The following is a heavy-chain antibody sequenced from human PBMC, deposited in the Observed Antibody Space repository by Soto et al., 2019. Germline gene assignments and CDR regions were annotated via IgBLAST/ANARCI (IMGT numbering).Heavy chain of an antibody. CDR3: ASLGLSYAYMRSSRHGH. Sequence: EVQLVESGGALVQPGGSLRLSCAASGFTFSDHYMDWIRQAPGKGLEWVGRIKNKANSYGTEYAASVNGRFSISRDDSKNSTYLQMNSLETEDAAVYYCASLGLSYAYMRSSRHGHWGQGNLVTVSS. CDR2: IKNKANSYGT. D-gene: IGHD2-2*01. J-gene: IGHJ4*02. V-gene: IGHV3-72*01. CDR1: GFTFSDHY.